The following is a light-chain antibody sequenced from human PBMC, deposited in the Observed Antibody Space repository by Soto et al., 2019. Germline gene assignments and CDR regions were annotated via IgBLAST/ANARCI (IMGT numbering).Light chain of an antibody. V-gene: IGLV2-14*01. CDR2: EVS. CDR3: SSYTSSSTLDV. Sequence: QSALAQPASVSGSPGQSITISCTGTSSDVGGYNYVSWYQQHPGKAPKLMIYEVSNRPSGVSNXFSGSXSGNTASLTISGLQAEDEADYYCSSYTSSSTLDVFGTGTKVTVL. J-gene: IGLJ1*01. CDR1: SSDVGGYNY.